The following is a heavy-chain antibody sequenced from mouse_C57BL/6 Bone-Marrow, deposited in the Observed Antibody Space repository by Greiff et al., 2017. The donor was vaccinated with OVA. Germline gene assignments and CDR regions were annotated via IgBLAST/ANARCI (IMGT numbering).Heavy chain of an antibody. CDR1: GYAFSSYW. V-gene: IGHV1-80*01. J-gene: IGHJ1*03. CDR3: ARDYYGRGGEV. D-gene: IGHD1-1*01. CDR2: IYPGDGDT. Sequence: VKLMESGAELVKPGASVKISCKASGYAFSSYWMNWVKQRPGKGLEWIGQIYPGDGDTNYNGKFKGKATLTADKSSSTAYMQLSSLTSEDSAVYFCARDYYGRGGEVWGTGTTVTVSS.